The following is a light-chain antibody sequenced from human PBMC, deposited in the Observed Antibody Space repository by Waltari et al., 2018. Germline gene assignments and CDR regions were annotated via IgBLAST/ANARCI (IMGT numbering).Light chain of an antibody. CDR2: YDS. V-gene: IGLV3-21*04. CDR3: QVWHAAIDPGV. Sequence: YVLTQPPSVSVAPGETARITCWGGNIGRYSVTWYQQKPGQAPLLVIRYDSDRPSGIPERFSGSNSANTATLTISRVEAGDEANYYCQVWHAAIDPGVFGTGTEVTV. J-gene: IGLJ1*01. CDR1: NIGRYS.